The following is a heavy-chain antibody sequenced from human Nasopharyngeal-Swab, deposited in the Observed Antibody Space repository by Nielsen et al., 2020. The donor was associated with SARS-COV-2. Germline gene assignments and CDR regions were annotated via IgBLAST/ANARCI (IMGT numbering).Heavy chain of an antibody. CDR3: ATAPRGYSGYDRRTPFDY. CDR1: GYTFTSYG. CDR2: ISAYNGNT. J-gene: IGHJ4*02. Sequence: ASVKVSCKASGYTFTSYGISWVRQAPGQGLEWMGWISAYNGNTNYAQKLQGRVTMTEDTSTDTAYMELSSLRSEDTAVYYCATAPRGYSGYDRRTPFDYWGQGTLVTVSS. D-gene: IGHD5-12*01. V-gene: IGHV1-18*01.